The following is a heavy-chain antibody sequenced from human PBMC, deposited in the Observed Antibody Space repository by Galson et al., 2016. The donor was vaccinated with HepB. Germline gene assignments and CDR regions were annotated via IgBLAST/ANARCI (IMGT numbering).Heavy chain of an antibody. D-gene: IGHD3-10*01. CDR1: GFTFSSFA. CDR2: ISGRGDRI. Sequence: SLRLSCAASGFTFSSFAMSWVRRVPGKGLEWVSAISGRGDRIRYAESVKGRFIISRDNSKNTLDVEMKSLRVEDTAVYYCAKEGWFGELLYGHFDFWGQGTLFTVSS. V-gene: IGHV3-23*01. CDR3: AKEGWFGELLYGHFDF. J-gene: IGHJ4*02.